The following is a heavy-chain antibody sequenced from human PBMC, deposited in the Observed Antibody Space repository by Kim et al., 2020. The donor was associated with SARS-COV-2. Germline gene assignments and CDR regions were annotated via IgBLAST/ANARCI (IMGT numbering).Heavy chain of an antibody. CDR1: GGSFSGYY. Sequence: SETLSLTCAVYGGSFSGYYWSWIRQPPGKGLEWIGEINHSGSTNYNPSLKSRVTISVDTSKNQFSLKLSSVTAADTAVYYCARRRLKFGELLSRHFDYWGQGTLVTVSS. CDR3: ARRRLKFGELLSRHFDY. J-gene: IGHJ4*02. D-gene: IGHD3-10*01. CDR2: INHSGST. V-gene: IGHV4-34*01.